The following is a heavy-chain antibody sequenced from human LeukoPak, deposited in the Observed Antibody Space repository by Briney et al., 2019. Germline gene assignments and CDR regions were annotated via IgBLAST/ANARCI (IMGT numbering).Heavy chain of an antibody. Sequence: ASVKVSCKASGYTFTSYYMHWVRQAPGQGLEWMGIINPSGGSTSYAQKFQGRVTMTRDTSTSTVYMELSSLRSEDTAVYYCAREGSSTSCCNYYGMDVWGQGTTVTVSS. D-gene: IGHD2-2*01. CDR3: AREGSSTSCCNYYGMDV. V-gene: IGHV1-46*01. CDR2: INPSGGST. J-gene: IGHJ6*02. CDR1: GYTFTSYY.